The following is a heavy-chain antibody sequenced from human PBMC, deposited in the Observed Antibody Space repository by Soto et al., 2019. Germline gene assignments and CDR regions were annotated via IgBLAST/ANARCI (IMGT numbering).Heavy chain of an antibody. Sequence: GGSLRISCAASRFTFSSFWMSWVRQASGKGLEWVANIKQDGSEKYYVDSMKGRFTISRDNAKNSLYLQINSLRAEDTGVYYCARNNGYRRSGNYXSYYYMDVWGKGTTVTVSS. V-gene: IGHV3-7*01. CDR3: ARNNGYRRSGNYXSYYYMDV. D-gene: IGHD6-25*01. CDR2: IKQDGSEK. J-gene: IGHJ6*03. CDR1: RFTFSSFW.